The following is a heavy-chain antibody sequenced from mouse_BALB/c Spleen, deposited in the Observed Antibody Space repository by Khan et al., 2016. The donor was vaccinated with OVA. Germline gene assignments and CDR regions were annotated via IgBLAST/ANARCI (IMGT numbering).Heavy chain of an antibody. J-gene: IGHJ4*01. Sequence: QVQLQQSGPELVKPGALVKISCKVSGYTFTSYDINWVMQRPGQGLEWIGWIYPGDDSTKYNAKFKDKATLTADKSSSTAFMQLSSLTSDNSAVYFCARERVREVAMDYWGQGTSVTVSA. V-gene: IGHV1S56*01. CDR1: GYTFTSYD. D-gene: IGHD1-1*01. CDR2: IYPGDDST. CDR3: ARERVREVAMDY.